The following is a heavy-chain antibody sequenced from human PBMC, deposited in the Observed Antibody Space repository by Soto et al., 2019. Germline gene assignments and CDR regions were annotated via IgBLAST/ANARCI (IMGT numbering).Heavy chain of an antibody. J-gene: IGHJ4*02. V-gene: IGHV4-39*01. CDR1: GGSISSRSYY. D-gene: IGHD3-3*01. CDR2: IYYSGST. Sequence: QLQLQESGPGLVKPSETLSLTCTVSGGSISSRSYYWGWIRQPPGKGLEWIGTIYYSGSTYYNPSLKSRVTISVDTSKNQFSPKLSSVTAADTAVYYCARRQYCSWRGYPSTIDYWGQGTLVTVSS. CDR3: ARRQYCSWRGYPSTIDY.